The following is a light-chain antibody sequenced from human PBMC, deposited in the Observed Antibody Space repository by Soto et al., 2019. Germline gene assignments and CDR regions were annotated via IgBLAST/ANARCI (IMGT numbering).Light chain of an antibody. V-gene: IGKV3-15*01. CDR2: GAS. CDR1: QSFSSN. CDR3: QQRSNWAT. J-gene: IGKJ3*01. Sequence: EIVMTKSPATLSVSPGDRATFSCRASQSFSSNLSWYQQKPGQAPRLLIYGASIRATGIPARFSGSGSGTEFTLTISTLQSEDFAVYYCQQRSNWATFGPGTKVDIK.